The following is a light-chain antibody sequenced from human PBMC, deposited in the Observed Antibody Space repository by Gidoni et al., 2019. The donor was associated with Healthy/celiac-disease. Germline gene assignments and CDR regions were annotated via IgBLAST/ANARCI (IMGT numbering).Light chain of an antibody. Sequence: DIQMTQSPSSLSASVGDRVTITCRASQSISSYLNWYQQKPGKAPKLLIYAASSLQSGVPSRFSGSGTGTDFTITISSLQHEEFENYYCQQSYSTLTFGPGTKVDIK. CDR2: AAS. J-gene: IGKJ3*01. CDR1: QSISSY. CDR3: QQSYSTLT. V-gene: IGKV1-39*01.